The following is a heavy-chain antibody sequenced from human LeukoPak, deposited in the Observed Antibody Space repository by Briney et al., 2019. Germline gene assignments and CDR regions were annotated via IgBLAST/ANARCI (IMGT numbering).Heavy chain of an antibody. V-gene: IGHV4-34*01. CDR3: ARRWNYGRNYYIDV. J-gene: IGHJ6*03. CDR2: INDSGRI. D-gene: IGHD1-7*01. CDR1: GGSFRNYY. Sequence: SSETLSLTCAVYGGSFRNYYWRCIRQPPGKGREWIGEINDSGRINYNPSLMSRVTVSVDTSKNQFSLRLTSVTATDTAVYYCARRWNYGRNYYIDVWGNGATVSVSS.